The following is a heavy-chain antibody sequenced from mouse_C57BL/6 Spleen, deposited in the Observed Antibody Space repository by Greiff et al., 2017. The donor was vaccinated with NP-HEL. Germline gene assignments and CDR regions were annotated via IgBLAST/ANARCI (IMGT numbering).Heavy chain of an antibody. Sequence: VQLKESGAELVKPGASVKLSCTASGFNIKDYYMHWVKQRTEQGLEWIGRIDPEDGETKYVPKFQGKATITADTSSNTAYLQLSSLTSEDTAVYYCARGGSTGFAYWGQGTLVTVSA. V-gene: IGHV14-2*01. CDR1: GFNIKDYY. CDR3: ARGGSTGFAY. CDR2: IDPEDGET. D-gene: IGHD2-1*01. J-gene: IGHJ3*01.